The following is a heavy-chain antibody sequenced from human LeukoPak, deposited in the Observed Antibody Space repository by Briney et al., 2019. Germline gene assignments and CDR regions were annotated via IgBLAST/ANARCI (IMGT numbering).Heavy chain of an antibody. D-gene: IGHD1-1*01. J-gene: IGHJ4*02. V-gene: IGHV3-15*01. CDR2: IKSKIDGGTI. CDR1: GFTFSNAW. CDR3: TTSLRQSAQLF. Sequence: GGSLGLSCAASGFTFSNAWMTWVRQAPGKGLEWVGRIKSKIDGGTIDYAAPVKGRFTISTDDSKNTLYLQMNSLKTEDTAVYYCTTSLRQSAQLFWGQGTLVTVSS.